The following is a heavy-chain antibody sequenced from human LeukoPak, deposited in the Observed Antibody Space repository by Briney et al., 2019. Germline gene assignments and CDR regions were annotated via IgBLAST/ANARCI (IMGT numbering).Heavy chain of an antibody. CDR2: ISHDGSNK. CDR1: GFTFSSYA. CDR3: AKGHYDFWSGYYT. J-gene: IGHJ5*02. Sequence: GRSLRLSCAASGFTFSSYAMHWVRQAPGKGLEWVAVISHDGSNKYYADSVKGRFTISRDNSKNTLYLQMNSLRAEDTAVYYCAKGHYDFWSGYYTWGQGTLVTVSS. D-gene: IGHD3-3*01. V-gene: IGHV3-30-3*01.